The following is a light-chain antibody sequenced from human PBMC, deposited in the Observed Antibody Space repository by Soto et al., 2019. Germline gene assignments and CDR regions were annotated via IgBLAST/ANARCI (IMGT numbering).Light chain of an antibody. CDR2: DNN. CDR1: SSNIGNNY. J-gene: IGLJ3*02. V-gene: IGLV1-51*01. CDR3: GTWDSSGV. Sequence: QSVLTQPPSVSAAPGQTVTISCSGSSSNIGNNYVSWYQQLPGTAPKLLIYDNNKRPSGIPDRFSGSKSGTSATLGITGLQTGDEADYYCGTWDSSGVFGGGTKLPS.